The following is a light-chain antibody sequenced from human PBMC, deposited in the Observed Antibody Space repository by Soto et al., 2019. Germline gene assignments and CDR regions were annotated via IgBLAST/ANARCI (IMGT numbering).Light chain of an antibody. V-gene: IGKV3-15*01. CDR2: GAS. CDR3: QQYSNWPPIT. J-gene: IGKJ5*01. Sequence: EIVMTHTPATLSVSPGKIATLSCRAIQSVSSTFAWYQQKPGQAPRLLIYGASTRATGIPARFSGSGSGTDFPLTISSLQSDDFAVYYCQQYSNWPPITFGQGTRLEIK. CDR1: QSVSST.